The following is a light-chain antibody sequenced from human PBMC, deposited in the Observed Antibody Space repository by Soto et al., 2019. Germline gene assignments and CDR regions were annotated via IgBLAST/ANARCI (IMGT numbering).Light chain of an antibody. J-gene: IGKJ1*01. CDR2: WAS. Sequence: DIVMTPSPDSLAVSLGERATIPCKSSQSVLYSSNNKNYLAWYQQKPGQPPKLLIYWASTRESGVPDRFSGRGSGTDFTLTISSLQAEDVAVYYCQQYYSTPWTFGQGTKVEIK. CDR1: QSVLYSSNNKNY. CDR3: QQYYSTPWT. V-gene: IGKV4-1*01.